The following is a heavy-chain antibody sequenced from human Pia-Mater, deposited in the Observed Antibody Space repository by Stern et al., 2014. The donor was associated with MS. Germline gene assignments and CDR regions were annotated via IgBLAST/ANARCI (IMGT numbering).Heavy chain of an antibody. CDR3: AKDRQYLTFFFDF. D-gene: IGHD2/OR15-2a*01. J-gene: IGHJ4*02. CDR1: GFSFSSFG. CDR2: LSYDGSQ. V-gene: IGHV3-30*18. Sequence: VQLVESGGGVVQPGRPLRLSCAASGFSFSSFGMHWVRQAPGKGLEWVALLSYDGSQDYADYAQGRFATSSDNSKNTMYLQMNSLRAEDTAVYYCAKDRQYLTFFFDFWGQGSLVTVSS.